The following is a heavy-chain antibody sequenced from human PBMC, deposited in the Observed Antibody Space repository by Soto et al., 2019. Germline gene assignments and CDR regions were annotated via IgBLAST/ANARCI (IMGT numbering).Heavy chain of an antibody. CDR3: AKGGGSARDFDY. J-gene: IGHJ4*02. Sequence: GGSLRLSCTGSGFTFGNYGMHWVRQAPGKGLEWVASTSYDGNNKYYADSLKGRFTISRDNSRKMVYLQMTSLGPEDTAVYYCAKGGGSARDFDYWGQGALVTVSS. CDR1: GFTFGNYG. D-gene: IGHD1-26*01. CDR2: TSYDGNNK. V-gene: IGHV3-30*18.